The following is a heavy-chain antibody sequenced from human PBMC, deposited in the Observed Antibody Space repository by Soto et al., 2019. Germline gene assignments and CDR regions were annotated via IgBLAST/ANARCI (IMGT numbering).Heavy chain of an antibody. J-gene: IGHJ4*02. Sequence: ASVKVSCKASGYTFTNYAIHWVRQAPGQRLEWMGWINAGNGNTKYSQKFQDRVTITRDTSASTAYMELSSLTSEDTAVYYCARDSHGCDYWGQGTLITVSS. V-gene: IGHV1-3*01. CDR3: ARDSHGCDY. CDR1: GYTFTNYA. D-gene: IGHD6-19*01. CDR2: INAGNGNT.